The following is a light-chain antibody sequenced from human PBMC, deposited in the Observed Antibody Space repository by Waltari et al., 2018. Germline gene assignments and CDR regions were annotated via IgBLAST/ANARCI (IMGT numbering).Light chain of an antibody. CDR3: HSWHSTSDHPGI. CDR1: NVGTKS. J-gene: IGLJ2*01. Sequence: SYVLTQPPSVSVAPGQTASITCGGDNVGTKSVPWYQQKPGQAPVRVVFDDSDRPPGTPGRFSGSNAGNTATLTISRVEAGDEADYYCHSWHSTSDHPGIFGGGTKLTVL. V-gene: IGLV3-21*02. CDR2: DDS.